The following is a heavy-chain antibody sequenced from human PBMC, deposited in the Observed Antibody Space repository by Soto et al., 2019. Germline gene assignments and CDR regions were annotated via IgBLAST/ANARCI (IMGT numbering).Heavy chain of an antibody. V-gene: IGHV3-7*01. CDR1: GFNSDSYW. CDR3: ARDTTGILDY. J-gene: IGHJ4*02. Sequence: GGSLRLSCAASGFNSDSYWMAWVRQAPGKGLEWVANIKQDGSDKNYVDSVKGRFTISRDNAKNSLYLQMNSLRAEDSAVYSCARDTTGILDYWGQGTLVTVSS. CDR2: IKQDGSDK. D-gene: IGHD1-1*01.